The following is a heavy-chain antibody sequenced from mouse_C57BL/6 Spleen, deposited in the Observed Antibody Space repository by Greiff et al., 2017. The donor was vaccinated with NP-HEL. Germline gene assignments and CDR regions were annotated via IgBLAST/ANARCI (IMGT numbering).Heavy chain of an antibody. CDR2: IYPGDGDT. CDR3: ARRTVAYAMDY. J-gene: IGHJ4*01. D-gene: IGHD1-1*01. V-gene: IGHV1-82*01. CDR1: GYAFSSSW. Sequence: LVESGPELVKPGASVKISCKASGYAFSSSWMNWVKQRPGKGLEWIGRIYPGDGDTNYNGKFKGKATLTAEKSSSTAYMQLSSLTAEDSAVYCCARRTVAYAMDYWGQGTSVTVSS.